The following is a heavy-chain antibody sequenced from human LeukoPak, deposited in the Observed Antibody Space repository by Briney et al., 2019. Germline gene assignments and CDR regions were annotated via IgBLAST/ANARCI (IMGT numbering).Heavy chain of an antibody. CDR3: AKHDDDAYYYAVDV. J-gene: IGHJ6*02. CDR1: GFTFSSYS. Sequence: GGSLRLSCAASGFTFSSYSMNWVRQAPGKGLEWVSSISSSSSYIYYADSVKGRFTISRDNAKNSLYLQMNSLRAEDTAVYFCAKHDDDAYYYAVDVWGQGTTATVSS. V-gene: IGHV3-21*04. D-gene: IGHD3-16*01. CDR2: ISSSSSYI.